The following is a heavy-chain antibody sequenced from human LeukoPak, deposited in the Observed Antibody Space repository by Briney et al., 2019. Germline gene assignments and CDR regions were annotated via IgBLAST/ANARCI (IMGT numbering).Heavy chain of an antibody. D-gene: IGHD6-19*01. J-gene: IGHJ4*02. CDR2: IYYSGST. V-gene: IGHV4-59*01. CDR1: GDSISNYY. CDR3: ATTSTPSSGWYNFDY. Sequence: SETLSLTCTVSGDSISNYYWSWIRQPPGKGLDWIAYIYYSGSTNYNPSLKSRVTISVDTSKNQFSLKLSSVTAADTAVYYCATTSTPSSGWYNFDYWGQGTLVTVSS.